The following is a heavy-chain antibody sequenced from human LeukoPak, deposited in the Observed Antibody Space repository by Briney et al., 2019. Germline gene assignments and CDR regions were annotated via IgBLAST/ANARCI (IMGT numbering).Heavy chain of an antibody. CDR3: ARYVTIFGVVITQDWFDP. CDR1: GGSISSSSYY. V-gene: IGHV4-39*07. Sequence: PSETLSLTCTVSGGSISSSSYYWGWIRQPPGKGLEWIGSIYYSGSTYYNPSLKSRVTISVDTSKNQFSLKLSSVTAADTAVYYCARYVTIFGVVITQDWFDPWGQGTLVTVSS. J-gene: IGHJ5*02. CDR2: IYYSGST. D-gene: IGHD3-3*01.